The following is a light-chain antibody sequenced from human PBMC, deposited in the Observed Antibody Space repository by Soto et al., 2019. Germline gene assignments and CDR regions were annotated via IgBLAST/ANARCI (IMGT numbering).Light chain of an antibody. Sequence: DIVMTQSPDSLAVSLGERATINCKSSRNLLYSSNNKNYFAWYQQKPGQPPKLLIYWASTRESGVPDRFSGSGSGTDFTLTISSLQAEDVAVYYCQQYYTTPRTLGQGTKVDIK. CDR2: WAS. CDR1: RNLLYSSNNKNY. V-gene: IGKV4-1*01. J-gene: IGKJ2*01. CDR3: QQYYTTPRT.